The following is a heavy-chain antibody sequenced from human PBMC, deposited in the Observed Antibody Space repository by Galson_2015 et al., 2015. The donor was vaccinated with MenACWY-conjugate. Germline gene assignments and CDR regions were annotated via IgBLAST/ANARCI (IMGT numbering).Heavy chain of an antibody. V-gene: IGHV4-4*08. CDR2: VYNGAT. CDR3: ARNSPGGMYFYRGMDV. D-gene: IGHD3-16*02. CDR1: GGPNNNSY. J-gene: IGHJ6*02. Sequence: SETLSLTCTVSGGPNNNSYWSWVRQSPGKGLEWLAFVYNGATRYNPSLKSRVNVSVDTSKSLFSLSLHSVTPADTGVYYCARNSPGGMYFYRGMDVWGQGTTVTVSS.